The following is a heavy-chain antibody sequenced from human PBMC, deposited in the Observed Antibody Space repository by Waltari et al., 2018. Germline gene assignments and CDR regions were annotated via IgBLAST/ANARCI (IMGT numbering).Heavy chain of an antibody. CDR3: ARGGPLGGGFFAFDI. Sequence: VQLVQSGAEVKRPGASVKVSCKASGYTFTGYYMHWWRQAPGQGLEWMGWINPNSGGTNFAQKFQGRVTMTRDTAISTAYMELSRLTSDDTAVYYCARGGPLGGGFFAFDIWGQGSMVTVSS. V-gene: IGHV1-2*02. D-gene: IGHD3-16*01. CDR2: INPNSGGT. J-gene: IGHJ3*02. CDR1: GYTFTGYY.